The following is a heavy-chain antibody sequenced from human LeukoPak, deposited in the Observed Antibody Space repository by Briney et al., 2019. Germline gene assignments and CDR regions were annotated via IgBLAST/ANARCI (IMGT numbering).Heavy chain of an antibody. V-gene: IGHV4-4*02. D-gene: IGHD3-3*01. J-gene: IGHJ4*02. CDR3: AREIFGARAFEY. CDR1: GVSISTNTW. Sequence: SGTLSLTCAVSGVSISTNTWWSWVRQTPGKGLEWIGEIFHSESVNSNPSLESRLTISLDKSKNHFSLELTSVTAADTALYFCAREIFGARAFEYWGQGMLVTVSS. CDR2: IFHSESV.